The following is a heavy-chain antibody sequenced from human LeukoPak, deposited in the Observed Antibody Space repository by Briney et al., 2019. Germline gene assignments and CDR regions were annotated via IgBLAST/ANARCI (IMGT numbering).Heavy chain of an antibody. D-gene: IGHD6-19*01. Sequence: GGSLRLSCAASGFSFSDSWMDWVRQAPGKGMEWVANIKPDGSEIYYVDAVKGRFTISRDNAKNSLYLQMDSLRDDDTAVYYCTRSLVNWGQGTLVTVSS. J-gene: IGHJ4*02. CDR1: GFSFSDSW. V-gene: IGHV3-7*02. CDR3: TRSLVN. CDR2: IKPDGSEI.